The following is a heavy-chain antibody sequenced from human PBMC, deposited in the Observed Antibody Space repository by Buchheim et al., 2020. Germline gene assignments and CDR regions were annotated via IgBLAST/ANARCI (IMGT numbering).Heavy chain of an antibody. J-gene: IGHJ2*01. V-gene: IGHV3-23*01. D-gene: IGHD3-22*01. CDR1: GFTFSSYA. Sequence: EVQLLESGGGLVQPGGSLRLSCATSGFTFSSYAMSWVRQAPGKGLDWVSGISGSDSDTDYADSVKGRFTISKDISKNTLFLQMNSLRAEDTAVYYCAKGYYYDSSGYYDKGVYWYFALWGRGTL. CDR2: ISGSDSDT. CDR3: AKGYYYDSSGYYDKGVYWYFAL.